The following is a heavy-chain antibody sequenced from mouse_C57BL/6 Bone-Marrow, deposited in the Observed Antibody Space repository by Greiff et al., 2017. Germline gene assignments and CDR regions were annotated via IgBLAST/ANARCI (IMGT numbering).Heavy chain of an antibody. D-gene: IGHD4-1*02. CDR3: TTPTGTYDY. V-gene: IGHV14-4*01. CDR1: GFNIKDDY. CDR2: IDPENGYT. J-gene: IGHJ2*01. Sequence: VQLQQSGAELVRPGASVKLSCTASGFNIKDDYMHWVKQRPEQGLEWIGWIDPENGYTEYASKFQGKATITADTSSNTAYLQLSSLTSEDTAVYYCTTPTGTYDYWGQGTTLTVSS.